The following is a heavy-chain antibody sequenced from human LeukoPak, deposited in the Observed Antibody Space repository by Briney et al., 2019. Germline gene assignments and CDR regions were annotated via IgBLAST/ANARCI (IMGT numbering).Heavy chain of an antibody. CDR2: INHNGNVN. J-gene: IGHJ4*02. CDR3: ARGETYYDFWSGYYREYYFDY. CDR1: GFTFSSYW. Sequence: GGSLRLSCAASGFTFSSYWMNWARQAPGKGLEWVASINHNGNVNYYVDSVKGRFTISRDNSKNTLYLQMNSLRAEDTAVYYCARGETYYDFWSGYYREYYFDYWGQGTLVTVSS. V-gene: IGHV3-7*03. D-gene: IGHD3-3*01.